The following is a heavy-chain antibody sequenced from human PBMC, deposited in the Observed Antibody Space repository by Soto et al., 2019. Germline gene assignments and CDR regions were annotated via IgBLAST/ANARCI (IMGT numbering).Heavy chain of an antibody. J-gene: IGHJ6*01. Sequence: SETLSLTCAVHGGSFRGYYWSWIRQPPGEGLEWIGEINHSGSTNYNPSLKSRVTISVDTSKNQFSLKLSSVTAADTAVYYWARFITIFGVVVYGMDVWGQGTTVT. CDR3: ARFITIFGVVVYGMDV. V-gene: IGHV4-34*01. CDR1: GGSFRGYY. D-gene: IGHD3-3*01. CDR2: INHSGST.